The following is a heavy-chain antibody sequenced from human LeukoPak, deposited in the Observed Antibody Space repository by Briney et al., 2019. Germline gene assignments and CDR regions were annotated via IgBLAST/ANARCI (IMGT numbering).Heavy chain of an antibody. CDR2: IKQDGSEK. Sequence: GGSLRLSCAASGFTFSSYWLTWVRQAPGKGLEWVANIKQDGSEKYYVDSVKGRFTISRDNAKNSLYLQMNSLRAEDTAVYYCATTGTYYYDSSGSRHYWGQGTLVTVSS. V-gene: IGHV3-7*01. J-gene: IGHJ4*02. CDR3: ATTGTYYYDSSGSRHY. D-gene: IGHD3-22*01. CDR1: GFTFSSYW.